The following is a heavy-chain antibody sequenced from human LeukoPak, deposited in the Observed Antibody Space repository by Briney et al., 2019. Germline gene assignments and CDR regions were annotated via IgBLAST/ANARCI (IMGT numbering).Heavy chain of an antibody. V-gene: IGHV7-4-1*01. J-gene: IGHJ3*02. CDR1: GYTFARYP. Sequence: GASVKVSRKTSGYTFARYPIHWVRQAPGRGLEWMGWINTNTGSPTYAQAFAGRFVFSLDTSVTTAYLQIRSLRSADTAVYYCARATYYYDSGTYQVFDIWGQGTMVTVSS. D-gene: IGHD3-10*01. CDR2: INTNTGSP. CDR3: ARATYYYDSGTYQVFDI.